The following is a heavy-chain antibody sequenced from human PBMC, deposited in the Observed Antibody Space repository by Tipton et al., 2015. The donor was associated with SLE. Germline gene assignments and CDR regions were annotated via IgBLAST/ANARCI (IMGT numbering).Heavy chain of an antibody. V-gene: IGHV4-38-2*02. D-gene: IGHD4-17*01. J-gene: IGHJ4*02. CDR3: ARDPDYGDDADDY. CDR1: GYSISSGFY. Sequence: TLSLTCIVSGYSISSGFYWGWIRPPPGKGLEWIGNVYHDGSTFYNPSLKSRVTISVDTSKNHFSLRLTSVTAADTAVYYCARDPDYGDDADDYWGQGTLVTVSS. CDR2: VYHDGST.